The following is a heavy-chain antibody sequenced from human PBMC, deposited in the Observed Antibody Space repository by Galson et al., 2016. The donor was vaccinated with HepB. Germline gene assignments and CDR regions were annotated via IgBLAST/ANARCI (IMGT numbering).Heavy chain of an antibody. D-gene: IGHD4-17*01. J-gene: IGHJ3*02. CDR1: GFVFSNYW. V-gene: IGHV3-74*01. Sequence: SLRLSCAASGFVFSNYWMHWVRQAPGKGLVWVSRIHSDGSTTSYADSVKGRFTVSRDNAKNTLYMQMNSLRAEDTAVYYCARESPTTDGAFDIWGQGTMVTVSS. CDR2: IHSDGSTT. CDR3: ARESPTTDGAFDI.